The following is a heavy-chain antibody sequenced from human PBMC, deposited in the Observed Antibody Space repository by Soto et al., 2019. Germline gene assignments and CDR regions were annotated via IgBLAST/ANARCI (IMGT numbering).Heavy chain of an antibody. CDR1: GYTFTSYG. J-gene: IGHJ6*02. V-gene: IGHV1-18*01. CDR3: VRSHREGATYYYYYCMDV. Sequence: QVQLVQSGAEVKKPGASVKVSCKASGYTFTSYGISWVRQAPGQGLEWMGWISAYNGNTNYAQTRQGSVTMTKETTTSTSEMAQRSPRSNAATVYSFVRSHREGATYYYYYCMDVWGQGTTVVVSS. D-gene: IGHD1-26*01. CDR2: ISAYNGNT.